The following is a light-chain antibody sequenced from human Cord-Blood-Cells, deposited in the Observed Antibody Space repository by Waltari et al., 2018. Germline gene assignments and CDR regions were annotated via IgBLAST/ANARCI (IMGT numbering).Light chain of an antibody. V-gene: IGKV1-5*01. CDR1: QSISSW. J-gene: IGKJ1*01. Sequence: DTQPTPPLSALSASVGERVTITCRASQSISSWLAWYQQKPGKAPNLLIYDASSLESGVPSRFSGSGSGTEFTLTISSLQPDDFATYYCQQYNSYSTFGQGTKVEIK. CDR3: QQYNSYST. CDR2: DAS.